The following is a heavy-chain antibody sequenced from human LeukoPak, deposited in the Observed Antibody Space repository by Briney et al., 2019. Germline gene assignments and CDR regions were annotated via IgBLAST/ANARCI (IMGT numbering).Heavy chain of an antibody. CDR2: IRYDGSNK. J-gene: IGHJ1*01. D-gene: IGHD6-19*01. V-gene: IGHV3-30*02. CDR3: AKDGGGGWYEYFQY. Sequence: SGGSLRLSCAASGFTFSSYGMHWVRQAPGKGLEWVAFIRYDGSNKYYADSVKGRFTISRDNSKNTLYLQMNSLRAEDTAVYYCAKDGGGGWYEYFQYWGQGALVTVSS. CDR1: GFTFSSYG.